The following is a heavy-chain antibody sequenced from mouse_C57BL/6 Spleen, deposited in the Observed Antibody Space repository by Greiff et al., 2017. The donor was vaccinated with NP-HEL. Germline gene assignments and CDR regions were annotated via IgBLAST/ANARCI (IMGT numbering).Heavy chain of an antibody. J-gene: IGHJ2*01. CDR2: IHPNSGST. CDR3: ARGVFITTVVAIDY. V-gene: IGHV1-64*01. Sequence: VQLQQPGAELVKPGASVKLSCKASGYTFTSYWMHWVKQRPGQGLEWIGMIHPNSGSTNYNEKFKSKATLTVDKSSSTAYMQLSSLTSEDSAVYDCARGVFITTVVAIDYWGQGTTLTVSS. D-gene: IGHD1-1*01. CDR1: GYTFTSYW.